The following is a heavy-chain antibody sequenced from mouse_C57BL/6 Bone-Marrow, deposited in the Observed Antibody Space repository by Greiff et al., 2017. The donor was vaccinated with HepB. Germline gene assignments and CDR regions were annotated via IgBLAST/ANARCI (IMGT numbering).Heavy chain of an antibody. J-gene: IGHJ2*01. Sequence: QVHVKQSGAELVRPGASVKLSCKASGYTFTDYYINWVKQRPGQGLEWIARIYPGSGNTYYNEKFKGKATLTAEKSSSTAYMQLSSLTSEDSAVYFCAREELSPFDYWGQGTTLTVSS. D-gene: IGHD1-1*02. CDR3: AREELSPFDY. CDR1: GYTFTDYY. CDR2: IYPGSGNT. V-gene: IGHV1-76*01.